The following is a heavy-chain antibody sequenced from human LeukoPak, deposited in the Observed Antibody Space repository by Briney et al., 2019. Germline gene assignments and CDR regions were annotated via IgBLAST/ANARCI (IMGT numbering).Heavy chain of an antibody. J-gene: IGHJ5*02. D-gene: IGHD1-1*01. CDR1: GGSISSGGYS. V-gene: IGHV4-30-2*01. CDR2: MYHSGST. Sequence: PSETLSLTCAVSGGSISSGGYSWSWIRQPPGKGLEWIGYMYHSGSTYYNPSLKSRVTISVDTSKNQFSLKLSSVTAADTAVYYCAREAYNWNDPRVGWFDPWGQGTLVTVSS. CDR3: AREAYNWNDPRVGWFDP.